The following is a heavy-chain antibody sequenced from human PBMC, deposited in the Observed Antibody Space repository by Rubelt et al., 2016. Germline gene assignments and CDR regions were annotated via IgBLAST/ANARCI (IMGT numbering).Heavy chain of an antibody. V-gene: IGHV4-38-2*02. CDR3: ARLGPPCDRECQSEAFDI. J-gene: IGHJ3*02. CDR2: IYHGVFH. D-gene: IGHD5/OR15-5a*01. Sequence: QVQLQESGPGLVKPSETLSLTCNVSGYSISSGFYWGWIRQPPGKGLEWIGDIYHGVFHYYTPSLTSRVTTSVNTSKNQFSCGGTFVTAADTAVYICARLGPPCDRECQSEAFDIWGQGTMVTVSS. CDR1: GYSISSGFY.